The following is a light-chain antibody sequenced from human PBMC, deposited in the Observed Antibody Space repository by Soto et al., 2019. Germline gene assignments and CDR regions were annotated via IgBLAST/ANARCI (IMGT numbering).Light chain of an antibody. V-gene: IGKV1-9*01. CDR1: QGIRSY. CDR2: TAS. Sequence: DIQLTQSPSFLSASVGDRVTITCRASQGIRSYAAWYQQKPGKAPNLLIYTASALQGGVPSRFSGSGSGTEFTLTISSLQPEDCAIYYCQQLSSYPITFGQGTRLEMK. J-gene: IGKJ5*01. CDR3: QQLSSYPIT.